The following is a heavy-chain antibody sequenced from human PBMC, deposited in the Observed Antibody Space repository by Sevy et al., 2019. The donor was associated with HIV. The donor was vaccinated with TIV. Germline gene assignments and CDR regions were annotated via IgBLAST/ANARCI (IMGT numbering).Heavy chain of an antibody. Sequence: GGSLRLSCAASGFTFSNYEINWVRQAPGKGLEWVSYISSGGSTIYYADSVKGRFTISRDNAKNSLFLQMNSLRAEDTAVYYCARGYSYGLDFWGQGTLVTVSS. CDR2: ISSGGSTI. CDR1: GFTFSNYE. D-gene: IGHD5-18*01. CDR3: ARGYSYGLDF. V-gene: IGHV3-48*03. J-gene: IGHJ4*02.